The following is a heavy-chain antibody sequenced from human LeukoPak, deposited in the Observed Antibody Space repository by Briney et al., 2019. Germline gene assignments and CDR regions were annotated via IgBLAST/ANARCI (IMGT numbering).Heavy chain of an antibody. Sequence: PSETLSLTCAVYGGSFSGYYWTWIRQPPGRGLEWIGSIYYSGSTHYNPSLKSRVTISVDTSKNQFSLKLSSVSAADTAVYHCARHIVVVSTPADWFDPWGQGTLVTVSS. CDR1: GGSFSGYY. CDR3: ARHIVVVSTPADWFDP. J-gene: IGHJ5*02. V-gene: IGHV4-34*01. D-gene: IGHD2-21*01. CDR2: IYYSGST.